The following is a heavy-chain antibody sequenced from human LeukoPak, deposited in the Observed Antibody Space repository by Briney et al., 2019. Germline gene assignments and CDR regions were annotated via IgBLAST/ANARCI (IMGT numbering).Heavy chain of an antibody. CDR1: GFTFGDYA. V-gene: IGHV3-49*04. CDR3: TRGGYYDSSGEYYFDY. J-gene: IGHJ4*02. D-gene: IGHD3-22*01. Sequence: GGSLRLSCTGSGFTFGDYAMSWVRQAPGKGLEWVGFIRGKAYGGTTEYAASVKGRFTLSRDDSKSIAYLQMNSLKTEDTAVYYCTRGGYYDSSGEYYFDYWGQGTLVTVSS. CDR2: IRGKAYGGTT.